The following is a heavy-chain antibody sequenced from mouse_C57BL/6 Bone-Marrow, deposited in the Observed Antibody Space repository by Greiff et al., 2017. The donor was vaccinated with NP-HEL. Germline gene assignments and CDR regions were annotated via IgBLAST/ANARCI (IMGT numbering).Heavy chain of an antibody. Sequence: QVQLQQPGAELVKPGASVKLSCKASGYTFTSYWMQWVKQRPGQGLEWIGEIDPSDSYTNYNQKFKGKATLTVDTSSSTAYMQLSSLTSEDYAVYYCARRGSSPHYYAMDYWGQGTSVTVSS. D-gene: IGHD1-1*01. J-gene: IGHJ4*01. V-gene: IGHV1-50*01. CDR2: IDPSDSYT. CDR3: ARRGSSPHYYAMDY. CDR1: GYTFTSYW.